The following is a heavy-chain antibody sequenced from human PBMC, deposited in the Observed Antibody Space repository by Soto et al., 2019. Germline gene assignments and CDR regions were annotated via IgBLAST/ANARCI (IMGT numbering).Heavy chain of an antibody. Sequence: QVQLVESGGGVVQPGRSLRLSCAVTGITFSKYGMHWVRQAPGKGLAWVAVISYDGNSKFYGVSGRGRFAISRDNSNTTLHLEMHDLSHQDTAVDYCAKDRDYGGVAAFFDYWGRRTLVSVSA. CDR1: GITFSKYG. J-gene: IGHJ4*02. D-gene: IGHD4-17*01. V-gene: IGHV3-30*18. CDR3: AKDRDYGGVAAFFDY. CDR2: ISYDGNSK.